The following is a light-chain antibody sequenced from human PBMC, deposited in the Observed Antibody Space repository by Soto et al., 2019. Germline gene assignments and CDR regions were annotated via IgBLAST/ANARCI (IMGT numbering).Light chain of an antibody. CDR2: GSS. CDR3: QQYGSSPPYT. CDR1: QSVSNNY. J-gene: IGKJ2*01. V-gene: IGKV3-20*01. Sequence: EVVLTQSPGTLSLSPGERATLSCRASQSVSNNYLAWYQQKPGQAPKLLIFGSSDRATGIPDRFSGSGSGTDLTRTISSLEPEDFAVYYCQQYGSSPPYTFGQGTKLEIK.